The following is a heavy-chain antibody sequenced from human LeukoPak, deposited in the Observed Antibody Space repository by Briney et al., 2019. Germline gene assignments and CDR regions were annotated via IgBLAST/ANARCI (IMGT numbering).Heavy chain of an antibody. Sequence: ASVKVSCKXSGYTFTGYYMHWVRQAPGQGLEWMGRINPNSGGTNYAQKFQGRVTMTRDTSISTAYMELSRLRSDDTAVYYCALVAAAGEYYFDYWGQRTLVTVSS. V-gene: IGHV1-2*06. CDR3: ALVAAAGEYYFDY. D-gene: IGHD6-13*01. J-gene: IGHJ4*02. CDR2: INPNSGGT. CDR1: GYTFTGYY.